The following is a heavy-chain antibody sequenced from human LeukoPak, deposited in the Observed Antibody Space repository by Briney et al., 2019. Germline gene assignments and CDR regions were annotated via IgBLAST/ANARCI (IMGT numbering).Heavy chain of an antibody. D-gene: IGHD2-2*02. CDR1: GFTFDNYA. V-gene: IGHV3-23*01. CDR2: ISNSGVST. CDR3: AKDLYPHGRAEYFQH. J-gene: IGHJ1*01. Sequence: GGSLRLSCEASGFTFDNYAMSWVRQAPGKGLERVSAISNSGVSTHYADSVKGRFTISRDNSKNTLFLHMNTLRADDMAVYYCAKDLYPHGRAEYFQHWGQGTLVTVSS.